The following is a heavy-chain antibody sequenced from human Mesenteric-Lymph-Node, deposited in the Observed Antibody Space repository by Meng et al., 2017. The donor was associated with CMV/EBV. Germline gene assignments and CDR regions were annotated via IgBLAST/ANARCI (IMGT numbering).Heavy chain of an antibody. D-gene: IGHD4-23*01. CDR1: GGSFSGYY. Sequence: QVQLQQRGAGLLKPSEPLSRTSAVYGGSFSGYYWSWIHQPPGKGLEWIGEINHSGSTNYNPSLKSRVTISVDTSKNQFSLKLSSVTAADTAVYYCARHQRWLKSEGGFNYWGQGTLVTVSS. CDR3: ARHQRWLKSEGGFNY. CDR2: INHSGST. J-gene: IGHJ4*02. V-gene: IGHV4-34*01.